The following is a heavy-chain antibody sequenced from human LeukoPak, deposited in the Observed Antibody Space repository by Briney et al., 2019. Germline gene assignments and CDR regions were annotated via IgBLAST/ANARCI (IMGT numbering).Heavy chain of an antibody. CDR1: GFIFISYG. CDR3: AREDYSNAFDY. V-gene: IGHV3-21*01. CDR2: ISAGGTYI. Sequence: GGSLRLSCAASGFIFISYGINWVRQAPGKGLEWVSSISAGGTYIFYADSVKGRFTISRDNAKNSLYLQMNSLRAEDTAVYYCAREDYSNAFDYGGQGTLVTVSS. J-gene: IGHJ4*02. D-gene: IGHD4-11*01.